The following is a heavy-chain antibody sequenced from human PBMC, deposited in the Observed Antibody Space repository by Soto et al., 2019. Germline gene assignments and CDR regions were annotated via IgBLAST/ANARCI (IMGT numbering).Heavy chain of an antibody. J-gene: IGHJ6*02. CDR3: AVGAYYDFWSGYLDYYYYGMDV. D-gene: IGHD3-3*01. Sequence: SVKVSCKASGFTFTSSAVQWVRQARGQRLEWIGWIVVGSGNTNYAQKFQERVTITRDMSTSTAYMELSSLRSEDTAVYYCAVGAYYDFWSGYLDYYYYGMDVWGQGTTVTVSS. CDR1: GFTFTSSA. V-gene: IGHV1-58*01. CDR2: IVVGSGNT.